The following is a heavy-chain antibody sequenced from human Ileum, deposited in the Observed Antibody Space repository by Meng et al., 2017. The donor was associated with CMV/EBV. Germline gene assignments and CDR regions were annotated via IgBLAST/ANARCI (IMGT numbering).Heavy chain of an antibody. CDR1: GFTFSSHA. V-gene: IGHV3-23*04. D-gene: IGHD1-1*01. Sequence: QVVGSGGGWEQPGGSLRLSFTASGFTFSSHAMSWVRQAPGKGLEWVSAISGLDGSTYDADSVRGRFTISRDDSKNTLYLQMNSLRADDAAIYYCARGDDLDVWGQGTTVTVSS. CDR3: ARGDDLDV. J-gene: IGHJ6*02. CDR2: ISGLDGST.